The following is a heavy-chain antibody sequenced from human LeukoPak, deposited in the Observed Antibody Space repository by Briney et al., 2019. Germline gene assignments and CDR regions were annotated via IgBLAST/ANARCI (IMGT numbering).Heavy chain of an antibody. CDR1: GFTFSTYW. D-gene: IGHD3-22*01. CDR2: IKEDGSEK. Sequence: RGSLRLSCAASGFTFSTYWMSWVRQAPGKGLEWVANIKEDGSEKYYGDSVKGRFTISRDNAKNSLYLQMNSLRAEDTAVYYCARDSSGYQWGQGTLVTVSS. V-gene: IGHV3-7*01. CDR3: ARDSSGYQ. J-gene: IGHJ4*02.